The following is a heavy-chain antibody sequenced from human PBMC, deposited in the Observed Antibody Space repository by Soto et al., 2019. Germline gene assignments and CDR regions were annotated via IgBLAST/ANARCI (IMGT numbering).Heavy chain of an antibody. J-gene: IGHJ4*02. V-gene: IGHV5-10-1*01. D-gene: IGHD6-19*01. CDR3: ARHGAAIWLGY. Sequence: GESLKISCKTSGYTFSGHWISWVRQVPGKGLQWMGNIDPSDSYINYNPAFRGHVIFSVDKSNSTAYLHWRSLGPSDTAIYYCARHGAAIWLGYXGQGTMVTVS. CDR1: GYTFSGHW. CDR2: IDPSDSYI.